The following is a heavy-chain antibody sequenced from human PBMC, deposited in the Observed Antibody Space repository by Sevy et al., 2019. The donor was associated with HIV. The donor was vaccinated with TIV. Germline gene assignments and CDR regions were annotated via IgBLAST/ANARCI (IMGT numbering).Heavy chain of an antibody. CDR2: IYYSGST. Sequence: SETLSLTCTVSGGSISSYYWSWIRQPPGKGLEWIGYIYYSGSTNYNPSLKSRVTISVDTSKNQFSLKLSSVTAADTAVYYCVRVLWFGARNWYFDLWGRGTLVTVSS. CDR3: VRVLWFGARNWYFDL. V-gene: IGHV4-59*13. D-gene: IGHD3-10*01. CDR1: GGSISSYY. J-gene: IGHJ2*01.